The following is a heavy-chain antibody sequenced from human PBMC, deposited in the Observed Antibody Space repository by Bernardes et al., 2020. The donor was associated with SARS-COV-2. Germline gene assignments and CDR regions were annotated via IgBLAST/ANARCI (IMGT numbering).Heavy chain of an antibody. V-gene: IGHV3-74*01. CDR2: INIDGTST. Sequence: GGSLRLSCEASGFTFSQYWMYWVRQAPGKGLVWVSRINIDGTSTSYADSVKGRFTISRDNAKNTLYLQMNSLRAEDTAVYFCARPLIPQFGGYSSPFDNWGPGTRVTVSS. CDR1: GFTFSQYW. D-gene: IGHD6-13*01. CDR3: ARPLIPQFGGYSSPFDN. J-gene: IGHJ4*02.